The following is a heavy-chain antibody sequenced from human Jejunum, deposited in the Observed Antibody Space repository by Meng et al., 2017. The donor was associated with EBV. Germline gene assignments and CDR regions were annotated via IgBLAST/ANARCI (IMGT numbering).Heavy chain of an antibody. D-gene: IGHD3-16*01. J-gene: IGHJ4*02. CDR3: TDVGGDMI. Sequence: EVQLVGSGGGLVKPGESIRLSFAASGFTFTNSHMTWVRQAPGKGLEWVGRIKRTTDGGTTDYAAPVKGRFTISRDDSKNTLYLQMNSLKTEDTAVYYCTDVGGDMIWGQGILVTVSS. CDR1: GFTFTNSH. V-gene: IGHV3-15*01. CDR2: IKRTTDGGTT.